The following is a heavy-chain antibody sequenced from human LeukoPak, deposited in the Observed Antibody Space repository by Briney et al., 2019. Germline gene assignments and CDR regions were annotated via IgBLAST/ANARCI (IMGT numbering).Heavy chain of an antibody. D-gene: IGHD3-22*01. Sequence: SETLSLTCTVSGGSISSYYWSWIRQPPGKGLEWIAYIYYSGSTNYNPSLKSRVTISQDMSKNQFSLKLTSVTAADTAVYYCARLNYYDSSGYLDYWGQGTLVTVSS. V-gene: IGHV4-59*08. J-gene: IGHJ4*02. CDR2: IYYSGST. CDR3: ARLNYYDSSGYLDY. CDR1: GGSISSYY.